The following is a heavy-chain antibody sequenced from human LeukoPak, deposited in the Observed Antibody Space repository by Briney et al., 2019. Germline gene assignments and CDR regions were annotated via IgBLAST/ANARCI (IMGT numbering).Heavy chain of an antibody. J-gene: IGHJ4*02. Sequence: SETLSLTCTVCGGSISSYYWSWIRQPPGKGLEWIGYIYYSGSTNYNPSLKSRVTISVDTSKNQFSLKLSSVTAADTAVYYCARLVGGSSWYWVYFDYWGQGTLVTVSS. V-gene: IGHV4-59*08. CDR3: ARLVGGSSWYWVYFDY. CDR1: GGSISSYY. CDR2: IYYSGST. D-gene: IGHD6-13*01.